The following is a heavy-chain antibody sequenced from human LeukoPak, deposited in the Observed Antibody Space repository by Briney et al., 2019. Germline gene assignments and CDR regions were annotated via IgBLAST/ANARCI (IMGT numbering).Heavy chain of an antibody. V-gene: IGHV4-34*12. CDR2: IFYSGST. D-gene: IGHD3-10*01. CDR3: AKSNGYGLVDI. CDR1: GGSFSGYY. J-gene: IGHJ3*02. Sequence: SETLSLTCAVYGGSFSGYYWSWIRQPPGKGLEWIGNIFYSGSTYYSPSLKSRVTISLDTSRNQFSLKLNSVTAADTAVYYCAKSNGYGLVDIWGQGTMVTVSS.